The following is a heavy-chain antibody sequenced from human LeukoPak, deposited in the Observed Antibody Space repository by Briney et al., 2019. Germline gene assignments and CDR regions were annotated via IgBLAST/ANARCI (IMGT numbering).Heavy chain of an antibody. V-gene: IGHV5-51*01. CDR3: ARPMIVDRAKRNFDY. CDR1: GYSFTSYW. CDR2: IYPGDSDT. D-gene: IGHD3-22*01. Sequence: GESLQISCQGSGYSFTSYWIGWVRQMPGKGLEWMGIIYPGDSDTRYSPSFQGQVTISADKSISTAYLQWSSLKASDTAMYYCARPMIVDRAKRNFDYWGQGTLVTVSS. J-gene: IGHJ4*02.